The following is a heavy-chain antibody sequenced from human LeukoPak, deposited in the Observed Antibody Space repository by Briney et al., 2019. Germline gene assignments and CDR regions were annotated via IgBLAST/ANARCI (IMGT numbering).Heavy chain of an antibody. D-gene: IGHD3-16*01. CDR3: ARGDGRFDY. V-gene: IGHV4-4*07. Sequence: PSETLSLTCTVSGGSISSYYWSWIRQPAGKGLEWIGSIYSSLTANYNPSLKSRVSMSVDTSKSQVSLNLNSVTAADTAMYYCARGDGRFDYWGQGTLVTVSS. CDR1: GGSISSYY. J-gene: IGHJ4*02. CDR2: IYSSLTA.